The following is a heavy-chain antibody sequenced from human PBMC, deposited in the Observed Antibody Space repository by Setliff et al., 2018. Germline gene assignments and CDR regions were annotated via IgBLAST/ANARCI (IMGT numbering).Heavy chain of an antibody. CDR2: INSDGTST. CDR3: VRGYCSSSSCYGTVGY. J-gene: IGHJ4*02. D-gene: IGHD2-2*01. V-gene: IGHV3-74*01. CDR1: GITFSRFW. Sequence: PGGSLRLSCAASGITFSRFWMHWVRQTPEKGLVWVSSINSDGTSTNYADSVKGRFTISRDNAKNTLYLQMNSLRAEDTAVYYCVRGYCSSSSCYGTVGYWGQGTLVTVSS.